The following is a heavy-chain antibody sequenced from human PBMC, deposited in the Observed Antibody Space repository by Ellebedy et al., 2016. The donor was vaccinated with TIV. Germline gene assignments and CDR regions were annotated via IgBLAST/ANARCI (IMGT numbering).Heavy chain of an antibody. J-gene: IGHJ4*02. Sequence: GGSLRLSXEVSGFSFSTYSMNWVRQAPGKGLEWVSAISYSSSYIYYADSLKGRFTISRDNAKNLLYLQMNSLRAEDTAVYYCAAGGHITLLESWGQGTLVTVSS. CDR3: AAGGHITLLES. V-gene: IGHV3-21*01. D-gene: IGHD3-16*01. CDR2: ISYSSSYI. CDR1: GFSFSTYS.